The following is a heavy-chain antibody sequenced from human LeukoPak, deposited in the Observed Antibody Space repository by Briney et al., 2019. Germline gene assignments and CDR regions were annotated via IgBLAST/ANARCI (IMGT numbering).Heavy chain of an antibody. J-gene: IGHJ3*02. CDR1: GFTLTSHG. V-gene: IGHV1-18*01. Sequence: ASVKVSCKASGFTLTSHGFTWVRQAPGQWLEWMGWISAYNGDTHSAERFQGRVTLTTDTSTSTAYMELRSLRSDDTAVYYCATDLKNYEVGAFDIWGQGTMVTVSS. CDR2: ISAYNGDT. CDR3: ATDLKNYEVGAFDI. D-gene: IGHD1-7*01.